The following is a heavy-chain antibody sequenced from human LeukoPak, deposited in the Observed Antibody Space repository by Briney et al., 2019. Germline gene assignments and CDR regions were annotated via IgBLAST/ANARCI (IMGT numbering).Heavy chain of an antibody. CDR3: ARHHIFCTSATCYFDY. D-gene: IGHD2-2*01. J-gene: IGHJ4*02. CDR2: IKEDGSEK. V-gene: IGHV3-7*03. Sequence: GGFLRLSCATSGFTFSTYWMTWVRQAPGKGLEWVANIKEDGSEKFYVDSVKGRFTISRDSAKNSLYLQMDSLSAEDTAVYYCARHHIFCTSATCYFDYWGQGTLVTVSS. CDR1: GFTFSTYW.